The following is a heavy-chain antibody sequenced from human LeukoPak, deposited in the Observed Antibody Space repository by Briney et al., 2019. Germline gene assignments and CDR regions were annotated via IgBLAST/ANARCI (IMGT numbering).Heavy chain of an antibody. D-gene: IGHD6-13*01. CDR2: IYSGGST. J-gene: IGHJ4*02. CDR3: AKDSSSWRNEVFDY. V-gene: IGHV3-23*03. Sequence: GGSLRLSCAASGFTFSSYAMSWVRQAPGKGLEWVSLIYSGGSTYYADSVKGRFSISRDNSKNTLYLQMNSLRAEDTAVYYCAKDSSSWRNEVFDYWGQGTLVTVSS. CDR1: GFTFSSYA.